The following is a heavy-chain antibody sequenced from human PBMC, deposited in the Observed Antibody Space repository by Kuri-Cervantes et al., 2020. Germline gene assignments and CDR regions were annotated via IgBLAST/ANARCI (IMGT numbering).Heavy chain of an antibody. CDR3: AKDQGTGDVLPSD. J-gene: IGHJ4*02. CDR1: GYTFTSYG. CDR2: ISAYNGDT. Sequence: ASVKVSCKASGYTFTSYGISWVRQAPGQGLEWMRWISAYNGDTNYAQKLQGRVTMTTDTSTSTAYMELRSLRSDDTAVYYCAKDQGTGDVLPSDWGQGTLVTVSS. V-gene: IGHV1-18*01. D-gene: IGHD3-10*01.